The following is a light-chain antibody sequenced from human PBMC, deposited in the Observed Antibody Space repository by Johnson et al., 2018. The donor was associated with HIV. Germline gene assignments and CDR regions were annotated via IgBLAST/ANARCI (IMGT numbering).Light chain of an antibody. CDR1: VSNIESYF. V-gene: IGLV1-51*02. J-gene: IGLJ1*01. Sequence: QSILTQPPSVSAAPGQTVNISCSGNVSNIESYFVSWYQQLPGAAPTLLIYEDNKRPSGIPDRFAGSKSVATDTLGIPGLQTGDEADYYCGTWDSSLLAVFGTGTKVTVL. CDR2: EDN. CDR3: GTWDSSLLAV.